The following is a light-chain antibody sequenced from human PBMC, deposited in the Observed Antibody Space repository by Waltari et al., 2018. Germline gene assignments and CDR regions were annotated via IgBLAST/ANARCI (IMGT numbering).Light chain of an antibody. CDR2: EVS. V-gene: IGLV2-14*01. CDR3: SSYTSSSTLYV. CDR1: SSDVGGSNY. J-gene: IGLJ1*01. Sequence: QSALTQPASASGSPGHSLTISCTGTSSDVGGSNYVSWYQQHPGKAPKLMIYEVSNRPSGVSNRFSGSKSGNTASLTISGLQAEDEADYYCSSYTSSSTLYVFGTGTKVTVL.